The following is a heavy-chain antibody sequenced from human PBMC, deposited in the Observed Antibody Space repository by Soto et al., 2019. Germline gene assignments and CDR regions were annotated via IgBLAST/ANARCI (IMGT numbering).Heavy chain of an antibody. D-gene: IGHD3-16*02. Sequence: SETLSLTCTVSGGSISSYYWSWIRQPPGKGLEWIGYIYYSGSTNYNPSLKSRVTISVDTSKNQFSLKLSSVTAADTAVYYCARLWGNYDYIWGSYRYKKPGSADLDAFDIWGQGTMVTVSS. CDR2: IYYSGST. CDR1: GGSISSYY. V-gene: IGHV4-59*08. J-gene: IGHJ3*02. CDR3: ARLWGNYDYIWGSYRYKKPGSADLDAFDI.